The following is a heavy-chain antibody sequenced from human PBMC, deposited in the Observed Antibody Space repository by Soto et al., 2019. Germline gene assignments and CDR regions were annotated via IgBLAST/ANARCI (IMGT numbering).Heavy chain of an antibody. Sequence: PSETLSLTCTVSGGSISSGDYYWSWIRQPPGKGLEWIGYIYYSGSTYYNPSLKSRVTISVDTSKNQFTLKLSSVTAADTAVYYCASHRITMVRGASELDYWGQGTLVTVSS. J-gene: IGHJ4*02. D-gene: IGHD3-10*01. CDR2: IYYSGST. V-gene: IGHV4-30-4*02. CDR1: GGSISSGDYY. CDR3: ASHRITMVRGASELDY.